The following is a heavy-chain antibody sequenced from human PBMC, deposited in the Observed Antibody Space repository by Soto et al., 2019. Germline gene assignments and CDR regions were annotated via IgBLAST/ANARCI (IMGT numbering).Heavy chain of an antibody. V-gene: IGHV3-30-3*01. J-gene: IGHJ4*02. CDR3: ARDRSGIRGFDY. Sequence: QVQLVESGGGVVQPGRSLRLSCAASGFSFGAYAMFWVRQAPGKGLEWVAVISYDGTNEYYADSVKGRFTISRDNSKNTLYVQMNSLRAEDTAIYYCARDRSGIRGFDYWGQGTLVTVSS. D-gene: IGHD3-10*01. CDR1: GFSFGAYA. CDR2: ISYDGTNE.